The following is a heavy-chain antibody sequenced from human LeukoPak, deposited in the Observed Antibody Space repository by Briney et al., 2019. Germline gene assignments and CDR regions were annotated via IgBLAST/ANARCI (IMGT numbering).Heavy chain of an antibody. CDR1: GFTSSDYY. V-gene: IGHV3-11*06. CDR3: ARLVGNGDYVGH. J-gene: IGHJ4*02. Sequence: GGSLRLSCAASGFTSSDYYMSWIRQAPGKGLEWISYISSSTSYTNYADSVKGRFTISRDNAKNSLYLQMNSLRAEDTAVYYCARLVGNGDYVGHWGQGTLVTVSS. D-gene: IGHD4-17*01. CDR2: ISSSTSYT.